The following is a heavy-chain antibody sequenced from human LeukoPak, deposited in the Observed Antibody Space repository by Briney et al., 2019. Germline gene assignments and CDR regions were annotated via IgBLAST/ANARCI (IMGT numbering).Heavy chain of an antibody. CDR3: ARDRDYGDYVADYYYYMDV. D-gene: IGHD4-17*01. Sequence: ASVKVSCKASGYTFTSYDINWVRQATGQGLEWMGWMNPNSGNTGYAQKFQGRVTMTRNTSISTAYMELSSLRSEDTAVYYCARDRDYGDYVADYYYYMDVWGKGTTVTVSS. V-gene: IGHV1-8*01. J-gene: IGHJ6*03. CDR1: GYTFTSYD. CDR2: MNPNSGNT.